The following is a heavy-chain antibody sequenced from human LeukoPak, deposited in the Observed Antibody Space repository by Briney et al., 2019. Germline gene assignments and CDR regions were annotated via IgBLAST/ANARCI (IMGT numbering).Heavy chain of an antibody. V-gene: IGHV4-59*08. D-gene: IGHD2-15*01. CDR2: IYCSGST. CDR1: GGSISSYY. CDR3: ARHNGSGYFDY. J-gene: IGHJ4*02. Sequence: SETLSLTCTVSGGSISSYYWSWIRQPPGKGLEWIGYIYCSGSTNYNPSLKSRVTISVDTSKNQFSLKLSSVTAADTAVYYCARHNGSGYFDYWGQGTLVTVSS.